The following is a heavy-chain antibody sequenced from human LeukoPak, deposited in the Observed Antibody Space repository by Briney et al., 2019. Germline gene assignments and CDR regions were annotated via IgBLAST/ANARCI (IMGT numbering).Heavy chain of an antibody. CDR1: GYTFTSYD. Sequence: GASVKVSCKASGYTFTSYDINWVRQATGQGLEWMGWMNPNSGNTGYAQKFQGRVTMTRNTSISTAYMELSSLRSEDTAVYYCAANAPDSSGYKLDCWGQGTLVTVSS. CDR3: AANAPDSSGYKLDC. CDR2: MNPNSGNT. V-gene: IGHV1-8*01. J-gene: IGHJ4*02. D-gene: IGHD3-22*01.